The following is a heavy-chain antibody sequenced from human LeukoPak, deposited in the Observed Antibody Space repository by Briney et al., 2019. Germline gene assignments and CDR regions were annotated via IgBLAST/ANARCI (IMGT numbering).Heavy chain of an antibody. J-gene: IGHJ6*02. V-gene: IGHV3-13*01. Sequence: GGSLRLSCAASGLTFSSYDMHWVRQATGKGLEWVSAIGTAGDTYYPGSVKGRFTISRENAKNSLYLQMNSLRAGDTAVYYCARAQTSSGWYYYYYGMDVWGQGTTVTVSS. D-gene: IGHD6-19*01. CDR2: IGTAGDT. CDR1: GLTFSSYD. CDR3: ARAQTSSGWYYYYYGMDV.